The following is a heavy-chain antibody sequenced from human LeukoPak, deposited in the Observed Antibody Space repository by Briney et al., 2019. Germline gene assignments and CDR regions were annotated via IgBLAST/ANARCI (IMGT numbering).Heavy chain of an antibody. J-gene: IGHJ6*02. CDR3: AKEQYLSPYYYYYGMDA. D-gene: IGHD4-4*01. CDR2: ISGSGGST. Sequence: GGSLRLSCAVSGFTFSSYAMSWVRQAPGKGLEWVSAISGSGGSTYYADSVKGRFTISRDNSKNTLYLQMNSLRAEDTAVYYCAKEQYLSPYYYYYGMDAWGQGTTVTVSS. CDR1: GFTFSSYA. V-gene: IGHV3-23*01.